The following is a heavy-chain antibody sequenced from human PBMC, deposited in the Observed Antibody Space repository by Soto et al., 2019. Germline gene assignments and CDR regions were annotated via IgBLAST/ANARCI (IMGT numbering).Heavy chain of an antibody. CDR3: ARDRRAYYYDSSGLG. V-gene: IGHV3-11*01. CDR1: GGSISSYY. J-gene: IGHJ4*02. CDR2: ISSSGSTI. D-gene: IGHD3-22*01. Sequence: LSLTCTVSGGSISSYYWSWIRQAPGKGLEWVSYISSSGSTIYYADSVKGRFTISRDNAKNSLYLQMNSLRAEDTAVYYCARDRRAYYYDSSGLGWGQGTLVTVSS.